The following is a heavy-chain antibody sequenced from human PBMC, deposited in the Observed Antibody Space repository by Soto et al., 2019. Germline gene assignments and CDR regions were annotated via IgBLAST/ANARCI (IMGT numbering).Heavy chain of an antibody. D-gene: IGHD1-26*01. CDR1: GFTFSNAW. J-gene: IGHJ6*02. CDR3: TTDGGSWRWELLDHYVMDF. V-gene: IGHV3-15*07. Sequence: GGSLRLSCAASGFTFSNAWMNWVRQAPGKGLEWVGRIKSKTDGGTTDYAAPVKGRFTISRDDSKNTLYLQMNSLKTEDTAVYYCTTDGGSWRWELLDHYVMDFWGQGSTVIVSS. CDR2: IKSKTDGGTT.